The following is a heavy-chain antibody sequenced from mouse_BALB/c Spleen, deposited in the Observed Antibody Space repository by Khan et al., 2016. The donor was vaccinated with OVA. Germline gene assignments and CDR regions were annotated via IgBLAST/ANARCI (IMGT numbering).Heavy chain of an antibody. V-gene: IGHV5-12-2*01. Sequence: VQLKESGGGLVQPGGSLKLSCAASGFTFSSNTMSWVRQTPEKRLEWVAYISNGGGNTYYPDTVKGRFTISRGNAKNTLYLQMSSLKSEDTAMYYCARIATFITTALDYWGQGTSVTVSS. J-gene: IGHJ4*01. CDR2: ISNGGGNT. D-gene: IGHD1-2*01. CDR3: ARIATFITTALDY. CDR1: GFTFSSNT.